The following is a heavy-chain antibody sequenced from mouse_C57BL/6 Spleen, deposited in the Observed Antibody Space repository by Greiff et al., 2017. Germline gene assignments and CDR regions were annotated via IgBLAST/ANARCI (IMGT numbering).Heavy chain of an antibody. CDR2: ISSGSSTI. CDR3: ARLRRDWYFDV. V-gene: IGHV5-17*01. CDR1: GFTFSDYG. J-gene: IGHJ1*03. Sequence: EVKLVESGGGLVKPGGSLKLSCAASGFTFSDYGMHWVRQAPEKGLEWVAYISSGSSTIYYADTVKGRFTISRDNAKNTLFLQMTSLRSEDTAMYYCARLRRDWYFDVWGTGTTVTVSS.